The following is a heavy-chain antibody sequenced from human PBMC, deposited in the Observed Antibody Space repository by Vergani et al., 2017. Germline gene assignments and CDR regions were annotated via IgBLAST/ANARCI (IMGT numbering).Heavy chain of an antibody. Sequence: EVQLLESGGGLVQPGGSLRLSCAASGFTFSSYWMSWVRQAPGKGLEWVANIKQDGSEKYYVDSVKGRFTISRDNSKNTLYLQMNSLRAEDTAVYYCAKDVIEYSSPFDAFDIWGQGTMVTVSS. D-gene: IGHD6-6*01. CDR1: GFTFSSYW. CDR2: IKQDGSEK. CDR3: AKDVIEYSSPFDAFDI. V-gene: IGHV3-7*01. J-gene: IGHJ3*02.